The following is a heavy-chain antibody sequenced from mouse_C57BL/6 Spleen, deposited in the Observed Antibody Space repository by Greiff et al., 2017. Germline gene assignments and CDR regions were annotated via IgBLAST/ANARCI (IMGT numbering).Heavy chain of an antibody. J-gene: IGHJ2*01. CDR2: IDPSDSYT. D-gene: IGHD1-1*01. Sequence: QVQLQQPGAELVKPGASVKLSCKASGYTFTSYWMQWVKQRPGQGLEWIGEIDPSDSYTNYNQKFKGKATLTVDTYSSTAYMQLSSLTSEDSAVYYCARRNYGSVYYFDYWGQGTTLTVSS. V-gene: IGHV1-50*01. CDR1: GYTFTSYW. CDR3: ARRNYGSVYYFDY.